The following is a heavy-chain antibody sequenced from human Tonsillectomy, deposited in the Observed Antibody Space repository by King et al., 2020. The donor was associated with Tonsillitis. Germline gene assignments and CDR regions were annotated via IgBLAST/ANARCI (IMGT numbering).Heavy chain of an antibody. CDR1: EFIFSSYA. V-gene: IGHV3-30-3*01. CDR3: ARDAYDFWSGCFAS. D-gene: IGHD3-3*01. CDR2: ISYDGDNK. J-gene: IGHJ4*02. Sequence: VQLVESGGGVVQPGRSLRLSCAASEFIFSSYAMHWVRQAPGKGLEWVAVISYDGDNKYYADSVKGRFTISRDNSKNTLSLQMNSLRVEDTAVYFCARDAYDFWSGCFASWGQGSLVSVSS.